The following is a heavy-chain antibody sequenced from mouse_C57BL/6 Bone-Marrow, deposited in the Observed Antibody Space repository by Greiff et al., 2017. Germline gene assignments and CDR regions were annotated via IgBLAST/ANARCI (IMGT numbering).Heavy chain of an antibody. CDR3: ARQLRLPTWFAY. D-gene: IGHD3-2*02. V-gene: IGHV1-19*01. J-gene: IGHJ3*01. Sequence: VQLQQSGPVLVKPGASVKMSCKASGYTFTDYYMNWVKQSHGKSLEWIGVINPYNGGTSYNQKFKGKATLTVDKSSSTAYMELNSLTSEDSAVYYCARQLRLPTWFAYWGQGTLVTVSA. CDR1: GYTFTDYY. CDR2: INPYNGGT.